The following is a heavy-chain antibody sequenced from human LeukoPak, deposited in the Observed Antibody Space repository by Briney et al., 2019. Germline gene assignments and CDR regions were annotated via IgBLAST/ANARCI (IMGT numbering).Heavy chain of an antibody. J-gene: IGHJ4*02. CDR3: ARSGSDFDC. Sequence: GGSLRLSCAASGFTFSSYWMSWVRQAPGKGLEWVANIKQDGSGKNYVDSVKGRFTISRDNAKNSQCLQINSLRVEDTAVYYCARSGSDFDCWGQGTLVSVSS. CDR2: IKQDGSGK. D-gene: IGHD1-26*01. CDR1: GFTFSSYW. V-gene: IGHV3-7*01.